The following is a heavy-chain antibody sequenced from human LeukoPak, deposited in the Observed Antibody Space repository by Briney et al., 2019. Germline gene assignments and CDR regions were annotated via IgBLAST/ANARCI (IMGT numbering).Heavy chain of an antibody. CDR2: INHSGST. D-gene: IGHD3-22*01. V-gene: IGHV4-34*01. CDR3: ARGATMIV. Sequence: SETLSLTCAVYGGSFSGYYWSWIRQPPGKGLEWIGEINHSGSTNYNPSLKSRVTISVDTSKNQFSLKLSSVTAADTAVYYCARGATMIVGGQGTLVTVSS. CDR1: GGSFSGYY. J-gene: IGHJ4*02.